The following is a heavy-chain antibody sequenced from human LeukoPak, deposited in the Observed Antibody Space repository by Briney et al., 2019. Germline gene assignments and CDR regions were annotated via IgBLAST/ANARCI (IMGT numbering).Heavy chain of an antibody. V-gene: IGHV1-69*01. Sequence: SVKVSCKASGGTFSSYAISWVRQAPGQGLGWMGGIIPIFGTANYAQKFQGRVTITADESTSTAYMELSSLRSEDTAVYYCASNSVATIDPPDYWGQGTLVTVSS. CDR3: ASNSVATIDPPDY. CDR2: IIPIFGTA. J-gene: IGHJ4*02. CDR1: GGTFSSYA. D-gene: IGHD5-12*01.